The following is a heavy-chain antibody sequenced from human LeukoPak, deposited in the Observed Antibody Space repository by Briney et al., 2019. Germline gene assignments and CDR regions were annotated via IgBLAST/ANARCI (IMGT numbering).Heavy chain of an antibody. J-gene: IGHJ4*02. CDR2: INHRGST. V-gene: IGHV4-34*01. CDR1: GESLSKYY. D-gene: IGHD1-26*01. Sequence: SETLSLTCAVYGESLSKYYWTWIRQSPGKGLEWIGEINHRGSTNLNPSLKSRVTLSVDTSKYQFSLKLTSVTAADAAVYYCASSVGSTDYWGPGTLVTVSS. CDR3: ASSVGSTDY.